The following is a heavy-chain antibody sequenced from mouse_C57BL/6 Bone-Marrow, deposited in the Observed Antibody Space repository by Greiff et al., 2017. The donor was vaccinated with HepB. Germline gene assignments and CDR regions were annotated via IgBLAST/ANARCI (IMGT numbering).Heavy chain of an antibody. CDR2: IYPGGGYT. Sequence: VQLQQSGAELVRPGTSVKMSCKASGYTFTNYWIGWAKQRPGHGLEWIGDIYPGGGYTNYNEKFKGKATLTADKSSSTAYMQFSSLTSEDSAIYYCARRSPYHYGSSYGYWGQGTTLTVSS. J-gene: IGHJ2*01. D-gene: IGHD1-1*01. CDR3: ARRSPYHYGSSYGY. CDR1: GYTFTNYW. V-gene: IGHV1-63*01.